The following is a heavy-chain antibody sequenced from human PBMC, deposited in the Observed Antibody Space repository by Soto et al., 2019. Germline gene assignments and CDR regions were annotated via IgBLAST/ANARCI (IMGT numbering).Heavy chain of an antibody. CDR1: GGTFSSYA. Sequence: QVQLVQSGAEVKKPGSSVKVSCKASGGTFSSYAISWVRQAPGQGLEWMGGIIPIFGTANYAQKFQGRVTIPADESTRTAYMGLSSLRSEDRAVYSFARAVKWLVPVDNGGQGTLVPVSS. CDR2: IIPIFGTA. D-gene: IGHD6-19*01. J-gene: IGHJ4*02. CDR3: ARAVKWLVPVDN. V-gene: IGHV1-69*01.